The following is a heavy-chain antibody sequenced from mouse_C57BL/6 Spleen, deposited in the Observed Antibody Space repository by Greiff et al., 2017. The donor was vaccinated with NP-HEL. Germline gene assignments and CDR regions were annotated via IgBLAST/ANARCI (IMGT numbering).Heavy chain of an antibody. J-gene: IGHJ4*01. CDR1: GYTFTSYG. D-gene: IGHD4-1*01. Sequence: QVHVKQSGAELARPGASVKLSCKASGYTFTSYGISWVKQRTGQGLEWIGEIYPRSGNTYYNEKFKGKATLTADKSSSTAYMELRSLTSEDSAVYFCARRWDEGMDYWGQGTSVTVSS. V-gene: IGHV1-81*01. CDR2: IYPRSGNT. CDR3: ARRWDEGMDY.